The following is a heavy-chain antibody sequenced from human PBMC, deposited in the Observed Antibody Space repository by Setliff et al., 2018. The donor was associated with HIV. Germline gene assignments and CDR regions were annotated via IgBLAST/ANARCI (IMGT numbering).Heavy chain of an antibody. CDR2: INTYNGNT. CDR3: VRDRTQQNWGSRGYYYMDV. CDR1: RYPFLNYG. V-gene: IGHV1-2*02. Sequence: ASVKVSCKASRYPFLNYGITWVRQAPGQGLEWMGWINTYNGNTKYAQKFQGRVTMTRDTSISTAYMELTRLRSDDTAVYYCVRDRTQQNWGSRGYYYMDVWGKGTTVTVSS. J-gene: IGHJ6*03. D-gene: IGHD7-27*01.